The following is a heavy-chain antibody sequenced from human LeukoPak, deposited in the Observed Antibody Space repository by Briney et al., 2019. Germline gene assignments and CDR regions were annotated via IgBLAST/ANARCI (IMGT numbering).Heavy chain of an antibody. CDR2: ISGSGGST. CDR3: SKPLGISSYYGMDV. V-gene: IGHV3-23*01. J-gene: IGHJ6*02. Sequence: PGGSLRLSCAASGFTFSSYAMSWVRQAPGKGLEWVSAISGSGGSTYYADSVKGRFTISRDNSKNTLYLQMNSLRAEDTAVYYCSKPLGISSYYGMDVWGQGTTVTVSS. CDR1: GFTFSSYA. D-gene: IGHD7-27*01.